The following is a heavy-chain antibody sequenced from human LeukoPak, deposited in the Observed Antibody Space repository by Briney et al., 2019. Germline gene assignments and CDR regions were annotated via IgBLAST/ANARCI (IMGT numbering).Heavy chain of an antibody. V-gene: IGHV4-59*01. J-gene: IGHJ4*02. CDR3: ARAYGDYANFDY. CDR1: GGSISSFY. CDR2: IYYSGST. Sequence: SETLSLTCTVSGGSISSFYWSWIRQPPGKGLEWIGYIYYSGSTNYNPSLKSRVTISVDTSKNQFSLKPSSVTAADTAVYYCARAYGDYANFDYWDQGTLVTVSS. D-gene: IGHD4-17*01.